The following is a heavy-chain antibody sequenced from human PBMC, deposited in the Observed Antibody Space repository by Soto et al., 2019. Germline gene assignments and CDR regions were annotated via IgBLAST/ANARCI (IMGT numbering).Heavy chain of an antibody. D-gene: IGHD3-3*01. CDR3: ARLDFRSGYYGGRFDP. Sequence: QVHLQESGPGLVKPSETLSLTCTVSGDSVNNNDFYWAWIRQPPGKGLEWVVTIFYSGTTYHNPSLKGRVTASVDRSENQFSLKLTSVTASDTAMYYCARLDFRSGYYGGRFDPWGQGTLVTVSS. CDR2: IFYSGTT. J-gene: IGHJ5*02. CDR1: GDSVNNNDFY. V-gene: IGHV4-39*01.